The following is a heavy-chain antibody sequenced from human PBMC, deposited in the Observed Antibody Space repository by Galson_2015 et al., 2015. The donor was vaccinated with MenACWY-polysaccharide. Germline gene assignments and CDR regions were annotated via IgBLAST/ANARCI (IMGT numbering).Heavy chain of an antibody. CDR2: ISWNSGSI. Sequence: SLRLSCAASGFTFDDYAMHWVRQAPGKGLEWVSGISWNSGSIGYADSVKGRFTISRDNAKNSLYLQMNSLRAEDTALYYCAKQRLARDGMDVWGQGTTVTVSS. CDR1: GFTFDDYA. CDR3: AKQRLARDGMDV. J-gene: IGHJ6*02. V-gene: IGHV3-9*01. D-gene: IGHD6-25*01.